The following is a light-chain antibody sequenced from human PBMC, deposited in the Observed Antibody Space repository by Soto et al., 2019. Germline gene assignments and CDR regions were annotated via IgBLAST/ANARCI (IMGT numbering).Light chain of an antibody. CDR2: DAS. CDR3: QPRRNWPQLT. Sequence: EAVLTQSPATLSLSPGERATLSCRASQSVSSYLAWYQQKPGQAPSPLIYDASKRATGIPARFSGSGSGTDFSLTSRGLEPEFLAFYYGQPRRNWPQLTSEGGTKVELK. CDR1: QSVSSY. J-gene: IGKJ4*01. V-gene: IGKV3-11*01.